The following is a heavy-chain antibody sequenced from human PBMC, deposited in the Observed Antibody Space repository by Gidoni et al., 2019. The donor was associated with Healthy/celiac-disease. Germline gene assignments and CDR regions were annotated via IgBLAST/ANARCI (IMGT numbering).Heavy chain of an antibody. CDR2: ISGSGGST. V-gene: IGHV3-23*01. CDR3: AKDSFRGDYVGGSYGFDY. D-gene: IGHD3-16*01. CDR1: GFTFSSHA. J-gene: IGHJ4*02. Sequence: VQLLESGGGLVQPRVSLRLPCAASGFTFSSHAMSWVRQAPGKGREWVSAISGSGGSTYYADSVKGRYTISRDNSKNTLYLQMNSLRAEDTAVYYCAKDSFRGDYVGGSYGFDYWGQGTLVTVS.